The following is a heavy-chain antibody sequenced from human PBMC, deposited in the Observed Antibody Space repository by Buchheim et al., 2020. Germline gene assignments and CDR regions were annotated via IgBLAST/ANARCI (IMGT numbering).Heavy chain of an antibody. D-gene: IGHD3-3*01. CDR3: ASFPHYDFWSGYYTWHNWFDP. V-gene: IGHV3-66*02. CDR1: GFTVSSNY. Sequence: EVQLVESGGGLVQPGGSLRLSCAASGFTVSSNYMSWVRQAPGKGLEWVSVIYSGGSTYYADSVKGRFTISRDNSKNTLYLQMNSLRAEETAVYYCASFPHYDFWSGYYTWHNWFDPWGQGTL. J-gene: IGHJ5*02. CDR2: IYSGGST.